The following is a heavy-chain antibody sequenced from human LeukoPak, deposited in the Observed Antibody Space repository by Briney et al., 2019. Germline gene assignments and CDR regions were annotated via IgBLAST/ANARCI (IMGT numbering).Heavy chain of an antibody. CDR3: ARRRLHYYGSGDTYYYYYYMDV. V-gene: IGHV7-4-1*02. CDR2: INTNTGNP. D-gene: IGHD3-10*01. Sequence: GASVKVSCKASGYTFTSYDISWVRQATGQGLEWMGWINTNTGNPTYAQGFTGRFVFSLDTSVSTAYLQISSLKAEDTAVYYCARRRLHYYGSGDTYYYYYYMDVWGKGTTVTVSS. CDR1: GYTFTSYD. J-gene: IGHJ6*03.